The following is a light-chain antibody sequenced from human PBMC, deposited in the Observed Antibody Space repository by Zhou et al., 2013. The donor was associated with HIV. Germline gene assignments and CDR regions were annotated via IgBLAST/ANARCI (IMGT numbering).Light chain of an antibody. Sequence: EIVLTQSPATLSLSPGERATLSCRASQSVSRYLAWYQQKPGQAPRLLIYDASNRATGIPGRFSGSGSGTGFTLTIGSLEPEDFAVYYCQQRSNWPPTFGQGTKVEIK. CDR1: QSVSRY. J-gene: IGKJ1*01. CDR3: QQRSNWPPT. CDR2: DAS. V-gene: IGKV3-11*01.